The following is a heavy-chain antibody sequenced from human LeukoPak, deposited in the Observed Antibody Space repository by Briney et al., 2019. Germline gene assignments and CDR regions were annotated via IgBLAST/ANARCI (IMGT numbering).Heavy chain of an antibody. Sequence: ASVKVSCKASGYTFTSYYIHWVRQAPGQGLDWMGIINPSGGSTTYAQKFQGRVTMTRNTSISTAYMELSSLRSEDTAVYYCARARRYSSSSDYYYYMDVWGKGTTVTVSS. CDR2: INPSGGST. CDR1: GYTFTSYY. CDR3: ARARRYSSSSDYYYYMDV. D-gene: IGHD6-6*01. V-gene: IGHV1-46*01. J-gene: IGHJ6*03.